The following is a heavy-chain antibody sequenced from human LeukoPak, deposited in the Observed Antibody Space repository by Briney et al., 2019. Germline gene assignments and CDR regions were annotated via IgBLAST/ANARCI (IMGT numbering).Heavy chain of an antibody. CDR2: ISAYNGNT. J-gene: IGHJ4*02. CDR3: AREGPLARSSSWYIGEAHFDY. D-gene: IGHD6-13*01. Sequence: ASVKVSCKASGYTFTSYGISWVRQAPGQGLEWMGWISAYNGNTNYAQKLQGRVTMTTDTSTSTAYMELRSLRSDDTAVYYCAREGPLARSSSWYIGEAHFDYWGQGTLVTVSS. V-gene: IGHV1-18*01. CDR1: GYTFTSYG.